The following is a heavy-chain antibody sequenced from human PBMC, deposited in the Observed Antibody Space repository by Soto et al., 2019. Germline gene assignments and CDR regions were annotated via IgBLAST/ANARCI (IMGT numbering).Heavy chain of an antibody. Sequence: SVKVSCKASGYTFTSYGFSWVRQAPGQGLEWMGGIIPIFGTANYAQKFQGRVTITADESTSTAYMELSSLRSEDTAVYYCASTKNWTHYYYGMDVWGQGTTVTVSS. V-gene: IGHV1-69*13. CDR2: IIPIFGTA. CDR1: GYTFTSYG. D-gene: IGHD1-1*01. J-gene: IGHJ6*02. CDR3: ASTKNWTHYYYGMDV.